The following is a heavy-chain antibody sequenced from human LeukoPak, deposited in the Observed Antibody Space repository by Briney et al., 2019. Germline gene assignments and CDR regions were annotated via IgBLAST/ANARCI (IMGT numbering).Heavy chain of an antibody. Sequence: PGGSLRLSCAASGFTFNTYAMHWVRQAPGKGLEWVSGISWNSGSIGYADSVKGRFTISRDNAKNSLYLQMNSLRAEDTALYYCAKEYYYGSGSHSNIWGQGTMVTVSS. CDR3: AKEYYYGSGSHSNI. CDR2: ISWNSGSI. V-gene: IGHV3-9*01. J-gene: IGHJ3*02. CDR1: GFTFNTYA. D-gene: IGHD3-10*01.